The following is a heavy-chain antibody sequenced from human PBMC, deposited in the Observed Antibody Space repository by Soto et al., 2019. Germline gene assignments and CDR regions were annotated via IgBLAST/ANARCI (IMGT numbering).Heavy chain of an antibody. CDR1: GYSFTGLY. CDR2: MEPSSGRT. CDR3: ARGVTASVDY. V-gene: IGHV1-8*01. Sequence: ASVKVSCKTSGYSFTGLYINWVRQTTGQGREWMGWMEPSSGRTGYAQKFQGRVTMTRDTSINTAYMELSSLTSDDTAFYYCARGVTASVDYWG. J-gene: IGHJ4*01. D-gene: IGHD2-21*02.